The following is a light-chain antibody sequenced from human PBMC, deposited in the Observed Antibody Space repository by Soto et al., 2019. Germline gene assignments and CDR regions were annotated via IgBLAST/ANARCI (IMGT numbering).Light chain of an antibody. CDR2: QAS. Sequence: DIQMTQSPSTLSASIGDRVTITCRASQSISVWLAWYRQKPGQAPEVLISQASNLERGVPSRFSGRGSGTEFTLDISSLQPDDVATYYCQQYISFPLSVGGGTKVEI. J-gene: IGKJ4*01. V-gene: IGKV1-5*03. CDR3: QQYISFPLS. CDR1: QSISVW.